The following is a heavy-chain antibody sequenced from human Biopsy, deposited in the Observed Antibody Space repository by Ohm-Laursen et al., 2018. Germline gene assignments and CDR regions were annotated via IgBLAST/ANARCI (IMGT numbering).Heavy chain of an antibody. CDR3: ARDLLEWSLPS. Sequence: ASVKVSCKASGDAFLGYYLHWVRQAPGQGLEWMGSIYPNSGDTDFAQKFQGRVSMTRDTSVSTAYLELSSLRSDDTTIYYCARDLLEWSLPSWGQGTLVTVSS. D-gene: IGHD3-3*01. CDR1: GDAFLGYY. J-gene: IGHJ4*02. CDR2: IYPNSGDT. V-gene: IGHV1-2*02.